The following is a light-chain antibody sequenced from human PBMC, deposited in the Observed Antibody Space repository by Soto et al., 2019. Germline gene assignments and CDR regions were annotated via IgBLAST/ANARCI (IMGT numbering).Light chain of an antibody. V-gene: IGKV1-9*01. CDR1: QGIIIY. CDR3: QQSYSTLT. CDR2: AAS. Sequence: DIQLTHSPSFLSASVLYIVTITFRSSQGIIIYLALYQQTPGKAPKLLIYAASTLQSGVPSRFSGIGSGTEFTLPISSLQPEDFATYYCQQSYSTLTFGGG. J-gene: IGKJ4*01.